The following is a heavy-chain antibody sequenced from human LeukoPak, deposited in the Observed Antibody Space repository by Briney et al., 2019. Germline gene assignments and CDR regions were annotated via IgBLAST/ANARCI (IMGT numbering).Heavy chain of an antibody. Sequence: PSETLSLTCAVSGGSISPYYWMWIRQPPGKGLGWIGYISYSGSTSFNPSLKSRVTISLDTSTNQVSLKLRSVTAADTAVYYCARAGSYRLTTTLWGQGTLVTVSS. D-gene: IGHD4-17*01. CDR1: GGSISPYY. J-gene: IGHJ4*02. CDR2: ISYSGST. V-gene: IGHV4-59*01. CDR3: ARAGSYRLTTTL.